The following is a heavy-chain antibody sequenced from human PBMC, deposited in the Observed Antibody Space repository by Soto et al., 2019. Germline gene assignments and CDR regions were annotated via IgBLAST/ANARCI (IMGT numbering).Heavy chain of an antibody. V-gene: IGHV3-23*01. CDR1: GFTFSSYS. Sequence: PGGSLRLSCAASGFTFSSYSMSWVRQAPGKGLEWVSGFRGSGDDGTTYYADSVKGRFTISRDNSKNMLFLQMNSLRAEDTAVYYCARAREPEYSSAIFFDIWGQGALVTVSS. CDR3: ARAREPEYSSAIFFDI. D-gene: IGHD5-18*01. CDR2: FRGSGDDGTT. J-gene: IGHJ4*02.